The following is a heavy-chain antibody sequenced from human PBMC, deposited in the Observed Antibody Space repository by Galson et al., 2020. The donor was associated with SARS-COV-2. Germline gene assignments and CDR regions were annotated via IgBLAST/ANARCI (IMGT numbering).Heavy chain of an antibody. Sequence: GGSLRLSCAASGFAFSGSALHWVRQASGKGLEWVGRIRSKPNNYATAYAASVNDRFTISRDDSKNTAYLQMNSLKTEDTALYYCARFVEAANYFDYWGQGALVTVSS. CDR1: GFAFSGSA. V-gene: IGHV3-73*01. D-gene: IGHD6-25*01. CDR3: ARFVEAANYFDY. CDR2: IRSKPNNYAT. J-gene: IGHJ4*02.